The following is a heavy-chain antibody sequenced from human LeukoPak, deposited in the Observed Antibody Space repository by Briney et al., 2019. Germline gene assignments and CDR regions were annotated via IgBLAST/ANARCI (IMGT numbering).Heavy chain of an antibody. CDR2: IYTSGNT. Sequence: PSETLSLTCTVSGGSISIYYWNWIRPPAGKGLEWIGRIYTSGNTNYNPSLKSRVTMSVDTSNNHLSLNLSSVTAADTAVYYCARDGGGTGRPFDYWGQGTLVTVSS. CDR1: GGSISIYY. J-gene: IGHJ4*02. V-gene: IGHV4-4*07. CDR3: ARDGGGTGRPFDY. D-gene: IGHD1-26*01.